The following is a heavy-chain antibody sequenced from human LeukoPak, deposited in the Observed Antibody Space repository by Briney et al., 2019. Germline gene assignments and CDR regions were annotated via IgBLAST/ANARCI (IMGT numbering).Heavy chain of an antibody. J-gene: IGHJ4*02. CDR1: GGTFSSYT. Sequence: SVKVSCKASGGTFSSYTISWVRQAPGQGLEWMGRIIPILGIANYAQKFQGRVTITADKSTSTAYMELSSLRSEDTAVHYCARDLRELHQYYFDYWGQGTLVTVSS. CDR2: IIPILGIA. CDR3: ARDLRELHQYYFDY. V-gene: IGHV1-69*04. D-gene: IGHD1-26*01.